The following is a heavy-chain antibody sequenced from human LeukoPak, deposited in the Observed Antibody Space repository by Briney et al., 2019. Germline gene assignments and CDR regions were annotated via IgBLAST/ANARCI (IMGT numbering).Heavy chain of an antibody. Sequence: LETLSLTCTVSGGTISSYYWSWIRQPPGKGLEWIGYIYYSGSTNYNPSLKSRVTISVDTSKNQFSLKLSSVTAADTAVYYCARVHASDAFDIWGQGTMVTVSS. CDR3: ARVHASDAFDI. CDR2: IYYSGST. CDR1: GGTISSYY. J-gene: IGHJ3*02. V-gene: IGHV4-59*01.